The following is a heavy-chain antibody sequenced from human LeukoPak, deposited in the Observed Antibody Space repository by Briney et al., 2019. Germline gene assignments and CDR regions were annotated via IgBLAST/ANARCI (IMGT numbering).Heavy chain of an antibody. CDR2: INPNSGGT. CDR3: ARVFRKRGSHPLYYFDY. V-gene: IGHV1-2*02. J-gene: IGHJ4*02. Sequence: ASVKVSCKASGYTLTGYYMHWVRQASGQGLEWMGWINPNSGGTNYAQKFQGRVTMTRDTSISTAYMELSRLRSDDTAVYYCARVFRKRGSHPLYYFDYWGQGTLVTVSS. CDR1: GYTLTGYY. D-gene: IGHD1-26*01.